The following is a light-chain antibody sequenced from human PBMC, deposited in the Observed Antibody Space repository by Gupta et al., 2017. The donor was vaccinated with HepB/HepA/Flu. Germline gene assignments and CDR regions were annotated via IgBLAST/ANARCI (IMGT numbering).Light chain of an antibody. Sequence: DVVMTQSPLSLPVTLGQPASISFRSSQSLVYSGGNTYFSWFHQRPGQSPRRLIYKVSNRDSGVPDRFSGSGSGTDFTLKISRVEAEDVGVYYCMQGKHWPGTFGQGTKVEIK. J-gene: IGKJ1*01. CDR2: KVS. V-gene: IGKV2-30*01. CDR1: QSLVYSGGNTY. CDR3: MQGKHWPGT.